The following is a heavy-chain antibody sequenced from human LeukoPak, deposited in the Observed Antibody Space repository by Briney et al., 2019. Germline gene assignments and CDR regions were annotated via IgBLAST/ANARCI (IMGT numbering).Heavy chain of an antibody. V-gene: IGHV3-30*03. Sequence: GGSLRLSCAASGFTFSSYGMHWVRQAPGKGLEWVAVISYDGSNKYYADSVKGRFTISRDNSKNTLYLQMNSLRAEDTAVYYCARSLPPYSSSFPHFDYWGQGTLVTVSS. CDR3: ARSLPPYSSSFPHFDY. CDR2: ISYDGSNK. D-gene: IGHD6-13*01. CDR1: GFTFSSYG. J-gene: IGHJ4*02.